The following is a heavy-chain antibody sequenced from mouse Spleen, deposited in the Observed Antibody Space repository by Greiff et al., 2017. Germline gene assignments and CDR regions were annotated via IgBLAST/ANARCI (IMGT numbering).Heavy chain of an antibody. Sequence: QVQLQQSGPGLVQPSQSLSITCTVSGFSLTSYGVHWVRQSPGKGLEWLGVIWSGGSTDYNAAFISRLSISKDNSKSQVFFKMNSLQADDTAIYYCARNHDAMDYWGQGTSVTVSS. CDR1: GFSLTSYG. CDR2: IWSGGST. CDR3: ARNHDAMDY. V-gene: IGHV2-2*01. J-gene: IGHJ4*01.